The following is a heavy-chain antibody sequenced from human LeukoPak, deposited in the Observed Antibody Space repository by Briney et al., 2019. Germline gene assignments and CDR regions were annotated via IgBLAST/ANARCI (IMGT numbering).Heavy chain of an antibody. CDR3: ARELRYSYGLFDY. Sequence: PSETLSLTCTVSGGSISSGGYYWSWIRQHPGKGLEWVGYIYYSGSTYYNPSLKSRVTISVDTSKNQFSLKLSSVTAADTAVYYCARELRYSYGLFDYWGQGTLVTVSS. J-gene: IGHJ4*02. CDR1: GGSISSGGYY. V-gene: IGHV4-31*03. CDR2: IYYSGST. D-gene: IGHD5-18*01.